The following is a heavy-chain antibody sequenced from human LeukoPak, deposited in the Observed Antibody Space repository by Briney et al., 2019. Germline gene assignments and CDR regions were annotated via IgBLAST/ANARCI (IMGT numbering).Heavy chain of an antibody. CDR3: ARDRSFRIVLVPGDDAFGL. J-gene: IGHJ3*01. Sequence: GASVKVSCKASGYTFSNYGVNWVRQAPGQGLEWLGWISGYNGKTNYAQKVQGRVTMTTDTSTRTVYMQLRSLRSDDTAVYYCARDRSFRIVLVPGDDAFGLWGQGTLVTVSS. CDR1: GYTFSNYG. D-gene: IGHD2-2*01. V-gene: IGHV1-18*01. CDR2: ISGYNGKT.